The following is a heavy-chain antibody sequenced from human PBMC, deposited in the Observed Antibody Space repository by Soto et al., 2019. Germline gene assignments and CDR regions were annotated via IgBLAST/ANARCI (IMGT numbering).Heavy chain of an antibody. D-gene: IGHD6-13*01. V-gene: IGHV3-72*01. CDR2: SRNRVNSHTT. Sequence: GGSLRLSCAASGFTFSDHYMDWVRQAPGKGLEWVARSRNRVNSHTTEYAASVKGRFTISRDESKSSLYLQMNSLKIEDTAVYYCARRGYSSSWYYYHYYGMDVWGQGTTVTVSS. CDR1: GFTFSDHY. CDR3: ARRGYSSSWYYYHYYGMDV. J-gene: IGHJ6*02.